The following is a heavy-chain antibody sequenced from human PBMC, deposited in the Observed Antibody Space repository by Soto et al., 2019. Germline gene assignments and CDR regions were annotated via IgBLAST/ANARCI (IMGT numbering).Heavy chain of an antibody. V-gene: IGHV3-48*03. CDR1: GFTFSSYE. CDR3: VRGTPTPGLDI. D-gene: IGHD1-1*01. Sequence: PGGSLRLSCAASGFTFSSYEMNWVRQAPGKGLEWVSYISSSGSTIYYADSVKGRFTISRDNAKNSLYLQMNSLRAEDTATYYCVRGTPTPGLDIWGRGTTVTVSS. J-gene: IGHJ6*02. CDR2: ISSSGSTI.